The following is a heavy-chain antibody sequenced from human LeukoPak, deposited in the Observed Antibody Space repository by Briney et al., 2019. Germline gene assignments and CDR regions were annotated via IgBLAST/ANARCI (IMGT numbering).Heavy chain of an antibody. CDR3: ARDGTRRPPPHNWFDP. D-gene: IGHD6-25*01. V-gene: IGHV3-21*01. CDR1: GFTFSSYS. Sequence: GGSLRLSCAASGFTFSSYSMNWVRQAPGKGLEWVSSIISSSTYIYYADSVKGRFTISRDNAKNSLYLQMNSLRAEDTAVYYCARDGTRRPPPHNWFDPWGQGTLVTVSS. J-gene: IGHJ5*02. CDR2: IISSSTYI.